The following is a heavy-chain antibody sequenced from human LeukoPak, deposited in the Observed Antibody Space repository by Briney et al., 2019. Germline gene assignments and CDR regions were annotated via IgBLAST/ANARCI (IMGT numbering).Heavy chain of an antibody. Sequence: GGSLRLSCAASGFTFPTYAMSWVRQAPGKGLEWVSTISPSDTDTYYADSVKGRFTISRDISKDTLYLHMNSLRAEDTAVYYCARRAYNWGAFDIWGQGTMVTVSS. CDR1: GFTFPTYA. V-gene: IGHV3-23*01. CDR3: ARRAYNWGAFDI. D-gene: IGHD5-24*01. CDR2: ISPSDTDT. J-gene: IGHJ3*02.